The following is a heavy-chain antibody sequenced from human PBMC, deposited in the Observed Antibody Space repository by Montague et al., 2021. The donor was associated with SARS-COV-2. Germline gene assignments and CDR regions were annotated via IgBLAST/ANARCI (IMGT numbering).Heavy chain of an antibody. CDR2: LWYDGGNK. CDR3: ARELRGFSTSWYALDS. J-gene: IGHJ4*02. D-gene: IGHD6-13*01. V-gene: IGHV3-33*01. CDR1: GFTFSSFG. Sequence: SLRLSCAASGFTFSSFGMHWVRQAPGKGLEWVAALWYDGGNKYYADSVKGRFTISRDNSKNTLYLQMNSLRAEDTAVYYCARELRGFSTSWYALDSWGQETLVTVSS.